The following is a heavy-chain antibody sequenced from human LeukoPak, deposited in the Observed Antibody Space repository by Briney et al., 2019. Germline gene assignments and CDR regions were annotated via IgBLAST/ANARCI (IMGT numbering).Heavy chain of an antibody. CDR2: ISGSGGST. CDR1: GFTFSSYA. Sequence: GGSLRLSCAASGFTFSSYAMSWVRQAPGKGLEWVSAISGSGGSTYYADSVKGRFTIPRDNSKNTLYLQMNSLRAEDTAVYYCAKVLDRTYYDILTGYFHRYYYYYGMDVWGQGTTVTVSS. CDR3: AKVLDRTYYDILTGYFHRYYYYYGMDV. J-gene: IGHJ6*02. V-gene: IGHV3-23*01. D-gene: IGHD3-9*01.